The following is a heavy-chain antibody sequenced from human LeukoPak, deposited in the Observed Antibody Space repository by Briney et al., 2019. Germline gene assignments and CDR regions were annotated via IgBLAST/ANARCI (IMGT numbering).Heavy chain of an antibody. CDR1: GYTFTSSY. CDR2: INPSGGST. D-gene: IGHD3-3*01. Sequence: ASVKVSCKAAGYTFTSSYMHWVRQAPGQGLEWMGIINPSGGSTSYAQKFQGRVTMTRDTSTSTVYMELSSLRPEDTAVYYCARALPDFWSGYYDYWGQGTLVTVSS. V-gene: IGHV1-46*01. CDR3: ARALPDFWSGYYDY. J-gene: IGHJ4*02.